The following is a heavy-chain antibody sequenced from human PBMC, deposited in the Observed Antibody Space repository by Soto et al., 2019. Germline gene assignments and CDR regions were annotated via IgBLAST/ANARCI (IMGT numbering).Heavy chain of an antibody. J-gene: IGHJ6*02. CDR3: ARVGSSIAAQTRYYYYGMDV. CDR2: IIPIFGTA. CDR1: GGTFSSYA. Sequence: ASVKVSCKASGGTFSSYAISWVRQAPGQGLEWMGGIIPIFGTANYAQKFQGRVTITADESTSTAYMELSSLRSEDTAVYYCARVGSSIAAQTRYYYYGMDVWGQGTTVTVSS. D-gene: IGHD6-6*01. V-gene: IGHV1-69*13.